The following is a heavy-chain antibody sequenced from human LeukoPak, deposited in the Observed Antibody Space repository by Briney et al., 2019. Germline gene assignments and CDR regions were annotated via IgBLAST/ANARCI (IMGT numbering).Heavy chain of an antibody. CDR3: ARGGSGSYYDY. Sequence: ASVKVSCKASGYTFTSHGITWVRQAPGQGFEWMGWISAYNGDTKYPETSQVRVTLTTDTSTNTVYMELRNPKSDDTAVYYCARGGSGSYYDYWGQGTLITVSS. D-gene: IGHD3-10*01. V-gene: IGHV1-18*01. CDR2: ISAYNGDT. J-gene: IGHJ4*02. CDR1: GYTFTSHG.